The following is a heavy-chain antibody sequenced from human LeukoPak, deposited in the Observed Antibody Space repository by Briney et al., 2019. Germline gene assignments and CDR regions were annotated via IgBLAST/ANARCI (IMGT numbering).Heavy chain of an antibody. V-gene: IGHV4-59*01. D-gene: IGHD1-26*01. CDR2: IYYSGST. CDR3: ASAIVGAKGEFDY. CDR1: GSSISSYY. J-gene: IGHJ4*02. Sequence: KSSETLSLTCTVSGSSISSYYWSWIRQPPGKGLEWIGYIYYSGSTNYNPSLKSRVTISVDTSKNQFSLKLSSVTAADTAVYYCASAIVGAKGEFDYWGQGTLVTVSS.